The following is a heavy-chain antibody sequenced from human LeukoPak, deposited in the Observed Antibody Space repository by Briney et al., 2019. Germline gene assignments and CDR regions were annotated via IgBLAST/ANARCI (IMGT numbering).Heavy chain of an antibody. Sequence: SETLSLTCTVSGYSISSGYYWGWIRRPPGKGLEWIGTIYYSGNTYYNPSLKSRVTISVDTSKNQFSLKLSSVTAADTAVYYCARGWKYDNSGYFSGYWGQGTLVTVSS. V-gene: IGHV4-38-2*02. CDR2: IYYSGNT. J-gene: IGHJ4*02. CDR3: ARGWKYDNSGYFSGY. CDR1: GYSISSGYY. D-gene: IGHD3-22*01.